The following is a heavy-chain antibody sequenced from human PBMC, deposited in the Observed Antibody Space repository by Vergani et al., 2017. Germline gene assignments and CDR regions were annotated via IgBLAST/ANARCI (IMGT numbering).Heavy chain of an antibody. CDR1: GFTFSSYG. Sequence: VQLVESGGGVVQPGRSLRLSCAASGFTFSSYGMHWVRQAPGKGLEWVAVIWYDGSNKYYADSVKGRFTISRDNSKNTLYLQMNSLRAEDTAVYYCARGPVRAASYFWSGYYGGAFDIWGQGTMVTVSS. D-gene: IGHD3-3*01. CDR3: ARGPVRAASYFWSGYYGGAFDI. CDR2: IWYDGSNK. J-gene: IGHJ3*02. V-gene: IGHV3-33*01.